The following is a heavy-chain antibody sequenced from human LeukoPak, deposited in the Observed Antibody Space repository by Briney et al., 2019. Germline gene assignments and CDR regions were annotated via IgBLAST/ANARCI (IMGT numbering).Heavy chain of an antibody. CDR2: IRSKTNNYAT. D-gene: IGHD3-22*01. CDR1: GFMFSSYG. J-gene: IGHJ3*02. Sequence: PGRSLRLSCVASGFMFSSYGMHWVRQASGKGLEWVGHIRSKTNNYATADAASVKGRFTFSRDDSKNTAYIQMNSLKTEDTAVYYCTRHNYDRSGYGAFDIWGQGTMVTVSS. CDR3: TRHNYDRSGYGAFDI. V-gene: IGHV3-73*01.